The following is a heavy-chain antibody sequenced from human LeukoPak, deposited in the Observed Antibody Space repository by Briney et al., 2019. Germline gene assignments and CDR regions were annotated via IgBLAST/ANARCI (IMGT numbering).Heavy chain of an antibody. J-gene: IGHJ4*02. Sequence: SETLSLTCTVSGGYISSYYWSWIRQPPGKGLEWIGYIYYSGSSHYNPSLKSRATISVDTSKNKISLKLSSVTAADTAVYYCARANRYDLYFDYWGQGTLVTVSS. V-gene: IGHV4-59*01. D-gene: IGHD5-12*01. CDR1: GGYISSYY. CDR2: IYYSGSS. CDR3: ARANRYDLYFDY.